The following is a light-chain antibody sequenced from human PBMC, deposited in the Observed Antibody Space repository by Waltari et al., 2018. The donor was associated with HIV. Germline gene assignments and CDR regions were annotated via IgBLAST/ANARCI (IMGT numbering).Light chain of an antibody. CDR3: SSYTSSSTWV. CDR1: SSDIVGHNY. V-gene: IGLV2-14*03. Sequence: QSALTQPASVSGSPGQSITISCTGPSSDIVGHNYVSWYQQHPGKAPKLMIFDVSHRPSGVSHRFSASKSGNTASLTISGLQAEDEADYYCSSYTSSSTWVFGGGTRLTVL. CDR2: DVS. J-gene: IGLJ3*02.